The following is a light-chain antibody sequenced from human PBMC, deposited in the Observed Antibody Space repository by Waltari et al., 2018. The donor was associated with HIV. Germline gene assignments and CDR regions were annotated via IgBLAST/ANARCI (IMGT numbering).Light chain of an antibody. Sequence: DIVMTQSPDSLAVSPGERATINCKSSQSVLYSSNNKNFLAWYQQKPGQPPKLLIYWASTRESGVPDRFSCSGSGTDFTLTISSLQAEDVAVYYCQQYYTTPQTFGQGTKLEIK. V-gene: IGKV4-1*01. J-gene: IGKJ2*01. CDR3: QQYYTTPQT. CDR1: QSVLYSSNNKNF. CDR2: WAS.